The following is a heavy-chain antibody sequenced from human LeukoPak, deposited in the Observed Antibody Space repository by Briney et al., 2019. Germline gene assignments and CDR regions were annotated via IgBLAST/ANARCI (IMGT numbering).Heavy chain of an antibody. CDR1: GSTFYSFA. D-gene: IGHD3-10*01. V-gene: IGHV3-23*01. CDR3: ARHTPLPMFRGPIGD. Sequence: GRSLRLSCAASGSTFYSFAMSWVRQAPGKGLEGVSGITGSGGSTDYADSVKGRFTISRDNSKNTLYLQMNALRAEDTAVYYCARHTPLPMFRGPIGDWGQGTLVTVSS. J-gene: IGHJ4*02. CDR2: ITGSGGST.